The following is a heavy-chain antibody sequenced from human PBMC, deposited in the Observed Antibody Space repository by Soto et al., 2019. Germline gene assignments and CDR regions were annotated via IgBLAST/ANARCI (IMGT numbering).Heavy chain of an antibody. J-gene: IGHJ4*02. Sequence: WTWIRQPPGKGLEWIGDYSDSTSYSPSLKSRVTISADTSKNQFSLKLSSVTATDTAVYYGATYRRGEGGRGYWGQGTLVTVSS. V-gene: IGHV4-59*08. CDR3: ATYRRGEGGRGY. D-gene: IGHD3-16*01. CDR2: YSDST.